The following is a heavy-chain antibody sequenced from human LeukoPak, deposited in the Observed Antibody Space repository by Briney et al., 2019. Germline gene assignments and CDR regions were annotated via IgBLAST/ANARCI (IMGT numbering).Heavy chain of an antibody. V-gene: IGHV1-69*13. J-gene: IGHJ6*03. D-gene: IGHD2-15*01. Sequence: GASVKVSCKASGGTFSSYAISWVRQAPGQGLEWMGGIIPIFGTANYAQKFQGRVTITADESTSTAYMELSSLRSEDTAVYYCARVVYCSGGSCYSRGPYYMDVWGKGTTVTISS. CDR3: ARVVYCSGGSCYSRGPYYMDV. CDR2: IIPIFGTA. CDR1: GGTFSSYA.